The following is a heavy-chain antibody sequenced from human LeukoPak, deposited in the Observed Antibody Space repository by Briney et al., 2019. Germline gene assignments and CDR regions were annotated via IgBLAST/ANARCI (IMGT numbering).Heavy chain of an antibody. Sequence: SETLSLTCAVSGYSISSGYYWGWIRQPPGKGLEWIGSIYHSGSTCYNPSLKSRVTISVDTSKNQFSLKLSSVTAADTAVYYCARQSGSRTLDYWGQGTLVTVSS. V-gene: IGHV4-38-2*01. CDR1: GYSISSGYY. CDR3: ARQSGSRTLDY. CDR2: IYHSGST. D-gene: IGHD6-13*01. J-gene: IGHJ4*02.